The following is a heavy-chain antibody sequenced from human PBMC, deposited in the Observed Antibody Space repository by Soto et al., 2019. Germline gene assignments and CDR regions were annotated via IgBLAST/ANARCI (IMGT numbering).Heavy chain of an antibody. J-gene: IGHJ6*03. CDR1: GYTFTSYY. D-gene: IGHD2-15*01. CDR3: ARGYCSGGSCTDYYYYYMDV. V-gene: IGHV1-46*01. Sequence: GASVKVSCKASGYTFTSYYMHWVRQAPGQGLEWMGIINPSGGSTSYAQKFQGRVTMTRDTSTSTVYMELSSLRSEDTAAYYCARGYCSGGSCTDYYYYYMDVWGKGTTVTVSS. CDR2: INPSGGST.